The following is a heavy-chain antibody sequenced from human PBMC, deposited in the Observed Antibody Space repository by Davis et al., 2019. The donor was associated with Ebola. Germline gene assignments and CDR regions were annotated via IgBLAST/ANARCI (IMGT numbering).Heavy chain of an antibody. CDR1: GGSISSYY. CDR2: IYTSGST. V-gene: IGHV4-4*07. J-gene: IGHJ1*01. CDR3: ARVDAGGRRQFGYGVCCQGVQH. D-gene: IGHD2-8*01. Sequence: SETLSLTCTVSGGSISSYYWSWIRQPAGKGLEWIGRIYTSGSTNYNPSLKSRVTISVDTSKNQVSLKLSSVTAADTAVYYCARVDAGGRRQFGYGVCCQGVQHWGQGTLVTVSS.